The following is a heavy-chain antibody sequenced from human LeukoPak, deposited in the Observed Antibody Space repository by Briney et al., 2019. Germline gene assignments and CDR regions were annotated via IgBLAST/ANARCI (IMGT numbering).Heavy chain of an antibody. CDR3: IRDFRSADL. CDR2: IYVDGRTT. Sequence: GGSLRLSCAASGFTFSNNAMSWVRQAPGKGLEWVSRIYVDGRTTNYADSVKGRFTISRDNAKNTVYLEMNSLSVEDTATYYCIRDFRSADLWGQGTLVTVTS. V-gene: IGHV3-74*01. J-gene: IGHJ5*02. CDR1: GFTFSNNA.